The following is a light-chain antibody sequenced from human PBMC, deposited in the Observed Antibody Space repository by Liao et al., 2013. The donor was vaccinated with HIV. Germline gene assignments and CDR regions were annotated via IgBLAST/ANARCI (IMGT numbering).Light chain of an antibody. CDR3: QAWDSSTVV. J-gene: IGLJ2*01. V-gene: IGLV3-1*01. Sequence: SYKLSQSPSVSVSPGQTATISCSGDKLGEKYVSWYQQKPGQSPVLVIYQDSKRPSGIPERFSGSNSGNTATLTISGTQAMDEADYYCQAWDSSTVVFGGGTKLTVL. CDR2: QDS. CDR1: KLGEKY.